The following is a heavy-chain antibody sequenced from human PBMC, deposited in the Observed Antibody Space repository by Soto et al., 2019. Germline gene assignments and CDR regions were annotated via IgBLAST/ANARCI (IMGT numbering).Heavy chain of an antibody. CDR2: ISSGSSNI. V-gene: IGHV3-21*01. CDR3: ASATVVAGTFDF. CDR1: GFAFRSYN. D-gene: IGHD2-15*01. J-gene: IGHJ4*02. Sequence: EVQLVESGGGLVKPGGSLTLSCAGSGFAFRSYNMNWVRQPPVKGLEWVASISSGSSNIYYADSVKGRFTISRDNAKDSLYLQMDSLRAEASAVYYCASATVVAGTFDFWGQGTLLTVSS.